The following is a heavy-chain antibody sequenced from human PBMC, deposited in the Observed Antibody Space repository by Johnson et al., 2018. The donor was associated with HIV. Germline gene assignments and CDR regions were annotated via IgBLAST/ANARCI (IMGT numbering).Heavy chain of an antibody. CDR2: ISWDGGST. CDR3: AKDRLRYGYNRDAFDI. V-gene: IGHV3-43D*03. J-gene: IGHJ3*02. Sequence: VQLVESGGVVVQPGVSLRLSCAASGFTFDDYAMHWVRQAPGKGLEWVSLISWDGGSTYYADSVKGRFTISRDNSKNSLYLQMNSLRAEDTALYYCAKDRLRYGYNRDAFDIWGQGTMVTVSS. CDR1: GFTFDDYA. D-gene: IGHD5-24*01.